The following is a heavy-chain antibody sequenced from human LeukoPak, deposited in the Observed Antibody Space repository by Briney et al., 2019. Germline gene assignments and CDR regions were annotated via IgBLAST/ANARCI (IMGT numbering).Heavy chain of an antibody. CDR3: MKEGAKGTMSQWAFDI. D-gene: IGHD3-10*02. CDR1: GFTFSSYG. Sequence: QAGGSLRLSCAASGFTFSSYGMHWVRQAPGKGLEWVEVVSDDGSTKYYADSVKGRFTISRDNSKNTLYLQMNSLRTEDTAVYYCMKEGAKGTMSQWAFDIWGRGTMVTVSS. J-gene: IGHJ3*02. V-gene: IGHV3-30*18. CDR2: VSDDGSTK.